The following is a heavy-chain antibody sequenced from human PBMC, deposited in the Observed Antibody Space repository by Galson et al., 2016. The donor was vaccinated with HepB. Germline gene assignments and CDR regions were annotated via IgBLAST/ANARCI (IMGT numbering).Heavy chain of an antibody. J-gene: IGHJ4*02. V-gene: IGHV3-30*03. D-gene: IGHD6-13*01. CDR1: GFIFSSYG. Sequence: SLRLSCAASGFIFSSYGMHWVRQAPGKGLEWVSVISKDGRIKNYAESEKGRFTISRDNSKNTLYLQMNSLRDEDTAVYYCATVNGPGMGDYWGQGTLVTVSS. CDR2: ISKDGRIK. CDR3: ATVNGPGMGDY.